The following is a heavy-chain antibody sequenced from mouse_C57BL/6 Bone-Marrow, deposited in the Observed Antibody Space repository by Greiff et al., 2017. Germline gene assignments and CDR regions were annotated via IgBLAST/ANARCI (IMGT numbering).Heavy chain of an antibody. V-gene: IGHV1-64*01. J-gene: IGHJ3*01. CDR1: GYTFTSYW. Sequence: VQLQQSGAELVKPGASVKLSCKASGYTFTSYWMHWVKQRPGQGLEWIGMIHPNSGSTNYNEKFKSKATLTVDKSSSTAYMQLSSLTSEVSAVYYCARSAFITTAVAGGFAYWGQGTLVTVSA. CDR2: IHPNSGST. D-gene: IGHD1-1*01. CDR3: ARSAFITTAVAGGFAY.